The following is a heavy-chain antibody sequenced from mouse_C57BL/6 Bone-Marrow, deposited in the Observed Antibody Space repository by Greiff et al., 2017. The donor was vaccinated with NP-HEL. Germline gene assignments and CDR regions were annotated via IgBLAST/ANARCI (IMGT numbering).Heavy chain of an antibody. CDR1: GYTFTSYG. V-gene: IGHV1-81*01. J-gene: IGHJ2*01. CDR2: IYPRSGNT. Sequence: LEESGAELARPGASVKLSCKASGYTFTSYGISWVKQRTGQGLEWIGEIYPRSGNTYYNEKFKGKATLTADKSSSTAYMELRSLTSEDSAVYFCAREAYSGDYWGQGTTLTVSS. CDR3: AREAYSGDY. D-gene: IGHD2-10*01.